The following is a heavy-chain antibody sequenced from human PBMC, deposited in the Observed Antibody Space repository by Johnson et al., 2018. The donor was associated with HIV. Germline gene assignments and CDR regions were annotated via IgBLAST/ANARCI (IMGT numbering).Heavy chain of an antibody. CDR3: TTDLASDAFDI. CDR2: IRSKDYGGTT. CDR1: GFTVSTKY. J-gene: IGHJ3*02. V-gene: IGHV3-49*04. Sequence: VESGGGLVQPGGSQRLSCAASGFTVSTKYMTWVRQAPGKELECVGFIRSKDYGGTTEYAASVKGRFTISRDDSKTIAYLQMNNLKTEDTAVYYCTTDLASDAFDIWGQGTMVTVSS.